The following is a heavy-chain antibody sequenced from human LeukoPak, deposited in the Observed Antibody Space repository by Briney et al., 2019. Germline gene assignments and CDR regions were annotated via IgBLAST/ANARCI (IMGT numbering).Heavy chain of an antibody. D-gene: IGHD2-15*01. V-gene: IGHV1-69*04. CDR2: IIPILGIA. CDR3: ANRFGCSGGSCYSEYYFDY. Sequence: ASVKVSCKASGGTFSSYAISWVRQAPGQGLEWMGRIIPILGIANYAQKFQGRVTITADKSTSTAYMELSSLRSEDTAVYYCANRFGCSGGSCYSEYYFDYWGQGTLVTVSS. J-gene: IGHJ4*02. CDR1: GGTFSSYA.